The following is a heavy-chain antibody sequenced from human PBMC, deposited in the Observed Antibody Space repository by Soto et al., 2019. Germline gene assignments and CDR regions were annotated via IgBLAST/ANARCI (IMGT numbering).Heavy chain of an antibody. V-gene: IGHV1-69*01. Sequence: QVHLLLQSGAEVKKPGASVKVSCKASGGTPSNSAIRWVRQAPGQGLEWMGGIIPVFGLVKYAQNFQVRVTITADESTNPAYMELSSLRPEDTAVYSCAGGRIVVVGSRAYYGMDVWGQGTTVTVSS. D-gene: IGHD3-22*01. CDR2: IIPVFGLV. J-gene: IGHJ6*02. CDR1: GGTPSNSA. CDR3: AGGRIVVVGSRAYYGMDV.